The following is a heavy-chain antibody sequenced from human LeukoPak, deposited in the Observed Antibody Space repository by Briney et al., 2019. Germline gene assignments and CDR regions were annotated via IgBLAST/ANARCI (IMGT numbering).Heavy chain of an antibody. CDR3: ASAATFSVDY. CDR2: LYYSGST. V-gene: IGHV4-39*01. D-gene: IGHD2-15*01. J-gene: IGHJ4*02. Sequence: QTSETLSLTCTVSGGSVSSSFYYWGWIRQPPGKGLEWIGSLYYSGSTHYNPSLKSRVTMSVDTSKNQFSLNLSSVTAADTAVFFCASAATFSVDYWGQGTLVTVSS. CDR1: GGSVSSSFYY.